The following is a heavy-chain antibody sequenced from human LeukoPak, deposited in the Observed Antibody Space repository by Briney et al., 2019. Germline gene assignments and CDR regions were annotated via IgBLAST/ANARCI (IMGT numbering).Heavy chain of an antibody. CDR1: GGSISSTNFY. V-gene: IGHV4-39*01. CDR3: ARRGLIDY. D-gene: IGHD3/OR15-3a*01. CDR2: VHSNGNS. J-gene: IGHJ4*02. Sequence: PSETLSLTCTVSGGSISSTNFYWGWIRQPPGKGLEWIGSVHSNGNSYYNPSLKSRVSISVDTSKNQFSLNLRSVTAADTAVYYCARRGLIDYWGQGTLVTVSS.